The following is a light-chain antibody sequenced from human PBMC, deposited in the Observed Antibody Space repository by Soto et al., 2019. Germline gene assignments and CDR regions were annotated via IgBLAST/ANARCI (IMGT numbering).Light chain of an antibody. CDR3: CSYAGSSTYVV. CDR2: EGS. Sequence: QSVLTQPASVSGSPGQSITISCSGTRSDIGSYNYVAWYQQFPGKTPKLMIYEGSKRPSGVSNRFSGSKSGNTASLTISGLQAEDEADYYCCSYAGSSTYVVFGGGTKVTVL. CDR1: RSDIGSYNY. V-gene: IGLV2-23*01. J-gene: IGLJ2*01.